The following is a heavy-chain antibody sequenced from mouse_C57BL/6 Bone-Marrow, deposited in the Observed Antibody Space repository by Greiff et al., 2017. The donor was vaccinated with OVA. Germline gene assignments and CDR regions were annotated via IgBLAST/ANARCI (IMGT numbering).Heavy chain of an antibody. J-gene: IGHJ2*01. CDR1: GYTFTDYY. V-gene: IGHV1-19*01. D-gene: IGHD1-1*01. CDR2: INPYNGGT. CDR3: ASGSSYPYYFDY. Sequence: EVQLQQSGPVLVKPGASVKMSCKASGYTFTDYYMNWVKQSHGKSLEWIGVINPYNGGTSYNQKFKGKATLTVDKSSSTAYMELNSLTSEDSAVYYCASGSSYPYYFDYWGQGTTLTVSS.